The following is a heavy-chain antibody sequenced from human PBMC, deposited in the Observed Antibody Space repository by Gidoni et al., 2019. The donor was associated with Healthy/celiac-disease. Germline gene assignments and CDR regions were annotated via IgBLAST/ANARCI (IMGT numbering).Heavy chain of an antibody. CDR1: GFTFSNAW. D-gene: IGHD3-22*01. CDR2: IKSKTDGGTT. CDR3: TTDWDYDSKGVAFDI. Sequence: EVQLVESGGGLVKPGGSLRLSCAASGFTFSNAWMSWVRQAPGKGLEWVGRIKSKTDGGTTDYAAPVKGRFTISRDDSKNTLYLQMNSLKTEDTAVYYCTTDWDYDSKGVAFDIWGQGTMVTVSS. V-gene: IGHV3-15*01. J-gene: IGHJ3*02.